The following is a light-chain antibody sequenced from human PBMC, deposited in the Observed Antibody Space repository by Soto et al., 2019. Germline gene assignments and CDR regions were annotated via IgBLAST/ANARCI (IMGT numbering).Light chain of an antibody. CDR2: DAS. CDR3: QQRSNWQGFT. CDR1: QSLSSY. Sequence: EIVLTQSPATLSLSPGERATLSCRASQSLSSYLAWYQQKPGQAPRLLIYDASSRATGIPARFSGSGSGTDFTLTISSLEPEDFAVYYCQQRSNWQGFTFGPGTKVDIK. J-gene: IGKJ3*01. V-gene: IGKV3-11*01.